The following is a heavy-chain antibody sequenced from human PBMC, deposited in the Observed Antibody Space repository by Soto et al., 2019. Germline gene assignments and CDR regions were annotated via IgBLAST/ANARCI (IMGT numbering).Heavy chain of an antibody. CDR3: ARDGMVRGVIIKARYYYGMDV. V-gene: IGHV1-2*04. Sequence: GASVKVSCKASGYTFTGYYMHWVRQAPGQGLEWMGWINPNSGGTNYARKFQGWVTMTRDTSISTAYMELSRLRSDDTAVYYCARDGMVRGVIIKARYYYGMDVLVQGTTVTVSS. D-gene: IGHD3-10*01. CDR1: GYTFTGYY. J-gene: IGHJ6*02. CDR2: INPNSGGT.